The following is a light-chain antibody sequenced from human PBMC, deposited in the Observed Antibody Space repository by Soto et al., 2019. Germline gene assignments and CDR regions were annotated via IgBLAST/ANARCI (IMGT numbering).Light chain of an antibody. J-gene: IGKJ1*01. CDR1: QSVPGNY. CDR2: GAS. V-gene: IGKV3-20*01. Sequence: EIVLTQSPGTLSLSPGERATLSCRASQSVPGNYVAWLQQKPGQSPRVLIYGASSRAAGIPDRVSGSGSGTDFTLTISRLEPEDFAVYYCQQYTSPPWTLGQGTKVETK. CDR3: QQYTSPPWT.